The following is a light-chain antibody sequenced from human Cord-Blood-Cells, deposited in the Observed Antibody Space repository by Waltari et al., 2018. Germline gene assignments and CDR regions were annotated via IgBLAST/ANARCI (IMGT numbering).Light chain of an antibody. CDR1: SRDVGSYNL. J-gene: IGLJ2*01. CDR3: CSYAGSSTFVV. CDR2: EGS. V-gene: IGLV2-23*03. Sequence: QSALTQPASVSGSPGQSLTISRTGTSRDVGSYNLVSLYQQHPGKAPKLMIYEGSKRPSGVSNRFSGSKSGNTASLTISGLQAEDEADYYCCSYAGSSTFVVFGGGTKLTVL.